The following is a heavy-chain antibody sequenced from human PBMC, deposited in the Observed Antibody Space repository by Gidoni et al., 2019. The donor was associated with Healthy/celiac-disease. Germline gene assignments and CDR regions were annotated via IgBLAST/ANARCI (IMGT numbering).Heavy chain of an antibody. V-gene: IGHV4-28*01. D-gene: IGHD2-2*01. CDR3: ARNLGSSLKYQLPRGVDY. CDR1: GYSISSSNW. Sequence: QVQLQESGPGLVKPSDTLSLTCAVSGYSISSSNWWGWIRQPPGKGLEWIGYIYYSGSTYYNPSLKSRVTMSVDTSKNQFSLKLSSVTAVDTAVYYCARNLGSSLKYQLPRGVDYWGQGTLVTVSS. J-gene: IGHJ4*02. CDR2: IYYSGST.